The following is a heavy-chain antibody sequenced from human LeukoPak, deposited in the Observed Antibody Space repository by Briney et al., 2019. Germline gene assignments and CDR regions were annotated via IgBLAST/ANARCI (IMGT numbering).Heavy chain of an antibody. J-gene: IGHJ3*02. CDR2: ISGYNGNT. V-gene: IGHV1-18*01. CDR3: ARDEFYGSASAGDDGFDM. CDR1: GYNFIGYG. Sequence: ASVKVSCKASGYNFIGYGITWVRQAPGQGLEWMGRISGYNGNTKYAKKFQGRVIMTRDTSTNTAYMELRSLRYDDTGVYYCARDEFYGSASAGDDGFDMWGQGTMVTVS. D-gene: IGHD3-10*01.